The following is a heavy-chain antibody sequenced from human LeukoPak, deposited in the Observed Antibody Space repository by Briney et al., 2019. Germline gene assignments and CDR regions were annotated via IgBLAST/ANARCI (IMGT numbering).Heavy chain of an antibody. CDR3: AKRASGSGTSLYYFDY. CDR1: GFTFSTYA. D-gene: IGHD3-10*01. Sequence: GGSLRLSCSASGFTFSTYATHWVRQAPGKGLEYVSAISSNGGSTYYADSVRGRFTISRDNSKNTLYLQMNSLRAEDTAVYYCAKRASGSGTSLYYFDYWGQGTLVTVSS. V-gene: IGHV3-64*04. CDR2: ISSNGGST. J-gene: IGHJ4*02.